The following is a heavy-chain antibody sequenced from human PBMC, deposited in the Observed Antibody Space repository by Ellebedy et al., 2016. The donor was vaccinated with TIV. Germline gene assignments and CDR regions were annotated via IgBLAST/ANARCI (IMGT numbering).Heavy chain of an antibody. CDR3: ASPGTGAKRGAFDL. CDR2: IYPDDSHT. D-gene: IGHD7-27*01. Sequence: GESLKISXQVSGYTFIDYWIGWVRQMPGKGLEWMGIIYPDDSHTRYSPSFQGQVTISADKSLSTAYLQWSSLRASDSAIYYCASPGTGAKRGAFDLWGQGTMVTVSS. V-gene: IGHV5-51*01. J-gene: IGHJ3*01. CDR1: GYTFIDYW.